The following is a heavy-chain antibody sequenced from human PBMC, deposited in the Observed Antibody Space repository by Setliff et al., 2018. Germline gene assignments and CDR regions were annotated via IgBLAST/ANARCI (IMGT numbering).Heavy chain of an antibody. D-gene: IGHD3-22*01. CDR1: GDSIFDNY. Sequence: SETLSLTCNVSGDSIFDNYWSWIRQSPGRGLEWIAYISYTGSTNYNPSLKSRVTISLDTSKNQFSLKLSSVTAADTAVYYCARGSYYDSSGYSPDFFDYWGQGTLVTVSS. J-gene: IGHJ4*02. CDR3: ARGSYYDSSGYSPDFFDY. CDR2: ISYTGST. V-gene: IGHV4-59*08.